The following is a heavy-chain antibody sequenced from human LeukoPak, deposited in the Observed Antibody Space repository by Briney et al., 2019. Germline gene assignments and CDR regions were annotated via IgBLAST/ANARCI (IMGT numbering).Heavy chain of an antibody. Sequence: HPGGSLRLSCAASGFTFSSYEMNWVRQAPGKGLEWVSYISGSGSTIYYADSLKGRLTISRDNGKNSLYLQMNSLRAEDTAVYYCARGPYGDYAYYFDYWGQGTLVTVSS. J-gene: IGHJ4*02. CDR1: GFTFSSYE. D-gene: IGHD4-17*01. CDR3: ARGPYGDYAYYFDY. V-gene: IGHV3-48*03. CDR2: ISGSGSTI.